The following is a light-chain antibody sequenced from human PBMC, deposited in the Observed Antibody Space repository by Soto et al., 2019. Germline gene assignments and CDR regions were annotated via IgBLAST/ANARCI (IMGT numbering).Light chain of an antibody. V-gene: IGKV3-15*01. Sequence: EIVMTQSPATLSVSPGERATLSCRASQSVRSNLAWYQQKPGQAPRLLIYGASSRATGIPARISGSGSGTEFTLTISSLQSEDFAVYYCQEYNNWPPFTFGQGTKLEI. CDR3: QEYNNWPPFT. CDR1: QSVRSN. CDR2: GAS. J-gene: IGKJ2*01.